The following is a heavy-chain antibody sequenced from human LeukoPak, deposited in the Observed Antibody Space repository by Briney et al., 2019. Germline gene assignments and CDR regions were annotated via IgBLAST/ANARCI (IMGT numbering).Heavy chain of an antibody. Sequence: GGSLRLSCAASGFTFSSYAMSWVRQAPGKGLEWVSAISGSGGSTYYADSVKGRFTISRDNSKNTLYLQMNSLRAEDTAVYYCAKNGLAGIAVAGGFAYWGQGTLVTVSS. CDR1: GFTFSSYA. V-gene: IGHV3-23*01. J-gene: IGHJ4*02. CDR3: AKNGLAGIAVAGGFAY. D-gene: IGHD6-19*01. CDR2: ISGSGGST.